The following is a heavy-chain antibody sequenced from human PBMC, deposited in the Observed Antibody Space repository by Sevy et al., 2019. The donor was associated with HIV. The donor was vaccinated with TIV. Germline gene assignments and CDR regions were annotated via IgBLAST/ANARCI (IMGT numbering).Heavy chain of an antibody. Sequence: SETLSLTCTVSGGSISGYYWSWIRQPAGKGLEWIGRVYASSITNYNPSLRSPVTISVDTSSNQFSLNLQSVTAADTAVYYCAREDFGSSWLYYYIDVWGKGTPVTVSS. CDR1: GGSISGYY. CDR2: VYASSIT. V-gene: IGHV4-4*07. J-gene: IGHJ6*03. D-gene: IGHD6-13*01. CDR3: AREDFGSSWLYYYIDV.